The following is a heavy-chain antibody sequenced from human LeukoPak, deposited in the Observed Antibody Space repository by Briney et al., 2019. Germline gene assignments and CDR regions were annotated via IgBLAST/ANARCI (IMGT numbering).Heavy chain of an antibody. CDR2: IYYSGST. V-gene: IGHV4-39*01. CDR3: ASSVRDSYNRFDP. J-gene: IGHJ5*02. Sequence: PSETLSLTCTVSGGSISSSSYYWGWIRQPPGKGLEWIGSIYYSGSTYYNPSLKSRVTISVDTSKNQFSLKLSSVTAADTTVYYCASSVRDSYNRFDPWGQGTLVTVSS. D-gene: IGHD3-10*02. CDR1: GGSISSSSYY.